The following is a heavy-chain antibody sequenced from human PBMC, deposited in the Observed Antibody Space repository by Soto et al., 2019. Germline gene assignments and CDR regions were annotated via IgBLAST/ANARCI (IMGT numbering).Heavy chain of an antibody. J-gene: IGHJ4*02. V-gene: IGHV3-30-3*01. CDR3: ARSAAGSGYGPYDY. CDR2: ISDDGNNK. D-gene: IGHD5-12*01. Sequence: QVQLVESGGGVVQPGRSLRIFCAASGFTFRSYAIQWVRQAPGKGLEWVAVISDDGNNKNYADSVKGRFTISRDNSKNTVYLEMDSLRVEDTAVYSCARSAAGSGYGPYDYWGRGTLVTVSS. CDR1: GFTFRSYA.